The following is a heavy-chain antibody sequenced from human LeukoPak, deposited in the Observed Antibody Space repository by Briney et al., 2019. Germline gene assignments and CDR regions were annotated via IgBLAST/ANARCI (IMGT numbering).Heavy chain of an antibody. Sequence: GGSLRLSCSASGFTVSSNYMSWVRQAPGKGLEWVSVIYSGGGTYYTDSVKGRFTISRDNSKNTLYLQMNSLRAEDTAVYYCARGGEGIAAAVGRGSAFDIWGQGTMVTVSS. J-gene: IGHJ3*02. CDR3: ARGGEGIAAAVGRGSAFDI. CDR2: IYSGGGT. D-gene: IGHD6-13*01. V-gene: IGHV3-53*01. CDR1: GFTVSSNY.